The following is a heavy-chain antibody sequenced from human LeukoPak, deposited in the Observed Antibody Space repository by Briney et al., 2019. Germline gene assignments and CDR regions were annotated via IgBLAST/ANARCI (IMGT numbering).Heavy chain of an antibody. CDR1: GFTFSYYG. CDR2: IYYDGSKK. Sequence: GTSVRLSYAASGFTFSYYGFHWVRQTPGKGLEWVAVIYYDGSKKYYTDSVKGRFTISRDNSQNTLFLQMNSLRAEDTALYYCARDLGSTNYYFDYWGQGTLVTVSS. J-gene: IGHJ4*02. CDR3: ARDLGSTNYYFDY. D-gene: IGHD2-8*01. V-gene: IGHV3-33*01.